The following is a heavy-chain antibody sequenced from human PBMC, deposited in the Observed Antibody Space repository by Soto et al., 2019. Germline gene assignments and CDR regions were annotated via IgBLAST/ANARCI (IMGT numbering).Heavy chain of an antibody. Sequence: PGESLKISCKGSGYSFTSYWIGWVRQMPGKGLEWMGIIYPGDSDTRYSPSFQGQVTISADKSISTAYLQWSSLKASDTAMYYCARRLYCSGGSCYYFDYWGQGTLVTVSS. CDR3: ARRLYCSGGSCYYFDY. D-gene: IGHD2-15*01. V-gene: IGHV5-51*01. CDR2: IYPGDSDT. CDR1: GYSFTSYW. J-gene: IGHJ4*02.